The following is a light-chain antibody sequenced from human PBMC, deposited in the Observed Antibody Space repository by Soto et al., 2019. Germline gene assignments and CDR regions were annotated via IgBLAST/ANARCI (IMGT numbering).Light chain of an antibody. Sequence: IALTQSPAILSLSPGERATLSCRASQSVSTYLARYQQKPGQAPRLLIYDTFNRATGIPARFSGSGSGTDFTLNIRSLEHDDLAVYYCVRRNDGPCTSGQGTKVEI. CDR3: VRRNDGPCT. CDR2: DTF. V-gene: IGKV3-11*01. CDR1: QSVSTY. J-gene: IGKJ1*01.